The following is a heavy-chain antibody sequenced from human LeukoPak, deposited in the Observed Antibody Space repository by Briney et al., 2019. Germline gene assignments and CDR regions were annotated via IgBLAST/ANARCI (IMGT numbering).Heavy chain of an antibody. Sequence: SETLSLTCTVSGGSINSRPYYWSWIRQPPGKGLEWIGYIYYSGSTNYNPSLKSRVTISVDTSKNHFSLKLSSVTAADTAVYYCARGGYSYVTPSYYYYMDVWGKGTTVTVSS. D-gene: IGHD5-18*01. CDR2: IYYSGST. J-gene: IGHJ6*03. V-gene: IGHV4-61*03. CDR3: ARGGYSYVTPSYYYYMDV. CDR1: GGSINSRPYY.